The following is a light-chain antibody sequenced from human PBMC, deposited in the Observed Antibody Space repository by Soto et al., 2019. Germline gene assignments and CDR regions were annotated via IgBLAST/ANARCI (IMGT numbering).Light chain of an antibody. Sequence: QTVVTQEPSFSVSPGGTVTLTCGLSSGSVSTSYYPIWYQQTPGQAPRTLIYSTNTRSSGVPDRFSGSILGNKAALTITGAQADDESDYYCVLYLPSGIWVFGGGTKLTFL. J-gene: IGLJ2*01. V-gene: IGLV8-61*01. CDR2: STN. CDR3: VLYLPSGIWV. CDR1: SGSVSTSYY.